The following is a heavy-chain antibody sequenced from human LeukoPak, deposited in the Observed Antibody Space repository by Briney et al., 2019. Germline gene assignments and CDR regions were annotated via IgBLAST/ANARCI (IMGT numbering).Heavy chain of an antibody. Sequence: PSETLSLTCAVYGGSFSGYYWSWIRQPPGKGLEWIGEINHSGSTNYNPSLKSRVTISVDTSKNQFSLKLSSVTAADTAVYYCARGPRYYYDSGGNFDYWGQGTLVTVSS. D-gene: IGHD3-22*01. CDR1: GGSFSGYY. V-gene: IGHV4-34*01. CDR2: INHSGST. J-gene: IGHJ4*02. CDR3: ARGPRYYYDSGGNFDY.